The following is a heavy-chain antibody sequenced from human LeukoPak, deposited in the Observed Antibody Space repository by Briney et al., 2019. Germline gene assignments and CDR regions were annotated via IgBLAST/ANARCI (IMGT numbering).Heavy chain of an antibody. Sequence: GGSLRLSCAASGFTLSSYAISWVRQAPGKGLEWVSAISGSGGSTYYADSVKGRFTISRDNSKNTLYLQMNSLRAEDTAVYYCAKDLSASSSWYYFDYWGQGTLVTVSS. D-gene: IGHD6-13*01. CDR1: GFTLSSYA. CDR3: AKDLSASSSWYYFDY. V-gene: IGHV3-23*01. J-gene: IGHJ4*02. CDR2: ISGSGGST.